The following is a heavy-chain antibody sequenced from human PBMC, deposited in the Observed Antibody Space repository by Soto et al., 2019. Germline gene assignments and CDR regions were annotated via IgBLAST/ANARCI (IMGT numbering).Heavy chain of an antibody. D-gene: IGHD2-15*01. CDR1: GYTFTSYA. CDR3: AREVRMNAGYYVDY. J-gene: IGHJ4*02. V-gene: IGHV1-3*01. CDR2: INAGNGNT. Sequence: GASLKGSCKASGYTFTSYAMHWVLQAPGQKLEWMGWINAGNGNTKYSQKFQGRVTITRDTSASTAYMELSSLRSEDTAVYYCAREVRMNAGYYVDYLCRGSPVAVFS.